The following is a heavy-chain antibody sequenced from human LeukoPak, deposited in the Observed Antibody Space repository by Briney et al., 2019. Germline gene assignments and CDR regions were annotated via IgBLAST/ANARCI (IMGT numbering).Heavy chain of an antibody. V-gene: IGHV3-66*01. CDR2: IYSGGST. CDR3: ARGLMGIAYRGAFYY. Sequence: GGSLRLSCAASEFSVGSNYMTWVRQAPGKGLEWVSLIYSGGSTYYADSVKGRFTISRDNSKNTLYLQMNSLRAEDTAVYYCARGLMGIAYRGAFYYWGQGTLVTVSS. J-gene: IGHJ4*02. D-gene: IGHD6-13*01. CDR1: EFSVGSNY.